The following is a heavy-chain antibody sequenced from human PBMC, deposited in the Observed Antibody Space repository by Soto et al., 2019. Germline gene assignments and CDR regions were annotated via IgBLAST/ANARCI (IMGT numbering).Heavy chain of an antibody. J-gene: IGHJ6*02. CDR1: GYTFTSYY. D-gene: IGHD1-26*01. CDR3: ARDGADHYYYYGMDA. CDR2: INPSGGST. V-gene: IGHV1-46*01. Sequence: ASVKVSCKASGYTFTSYYMHWVRQAPGQGLEWMGIINPSGGSTSYAQKFQGRVTMTRDTSTSTVYMELSSLRSEDTAVYYCARDGADHYYYYGMDAWGQGTTVTVSS.